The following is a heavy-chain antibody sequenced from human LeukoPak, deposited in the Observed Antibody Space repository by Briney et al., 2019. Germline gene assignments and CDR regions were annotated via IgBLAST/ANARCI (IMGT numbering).Heavy chain of an antibody. Sequence: PGGSLRLSCAASGFTFSSYALSWVRQAPGKGLEWVSAISGSGGSTYYADSVKGRFTISRDNSKNTLYRQMNSLRAEDTAVYYCAKDRDLRPEYSSGWYVWFDPGAREPWSPSPQ. CDR3: AKDRDLRPEYSSGWYVWFDP. J-gene: IGHJ5*02. CDR2: ISGSGGST. V-gene: IGHV3-23*01. CDR1: GFTFSSYA. D-gene: IGHD6-19*01.